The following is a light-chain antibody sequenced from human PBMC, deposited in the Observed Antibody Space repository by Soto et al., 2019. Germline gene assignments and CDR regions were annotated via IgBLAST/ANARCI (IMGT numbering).Light chain of an antibody. J-gene: IGLJ2*01. CDR2: DVS. Sequence: QSALTQPASVSGSPGQSITISCTGTSSDVGGYNYASWYQQHPGKAPKLMIYDVSNRPSGVSNRFSGSKSGNTASLTISGLQAEDEADYYCNSYTSSSTLVFGGGPKLTVL. CDR1: SSDVGGYNY. CDR3: NSYTSSSTLV. V-gene: IGLV2-14*01.